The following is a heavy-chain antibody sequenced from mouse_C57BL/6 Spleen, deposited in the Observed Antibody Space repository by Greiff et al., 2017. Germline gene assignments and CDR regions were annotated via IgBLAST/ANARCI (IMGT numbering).Heavy chain of an antibody. J-gene: IGHJ2*01. V-gene: IGHV5-9-1*02. CDR1: GFTFSSYA. CDR2: ISSGGDYI. CDR3: TRSITTVVANYCDY. Sequence: EVKLVESGAGLVKPGGSLKLSCAASGFTFSSYAMSWVRQTPEKRLEWVAYISSGGDYIYYADTVKGRFTISRDNARNTLYLQMSSLKSEDTAMYYCTRSITTVVANYCDYRGQGTTLTVSS. D-gene: IGHD1-1*01.